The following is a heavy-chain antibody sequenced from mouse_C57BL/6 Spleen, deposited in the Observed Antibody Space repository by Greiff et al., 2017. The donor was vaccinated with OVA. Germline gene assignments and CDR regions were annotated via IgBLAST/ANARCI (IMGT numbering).Heavy chain of an antibody. V-gene: IGHV1-55*01. D-gene: IGHD1-1*01. CDR2: IYPGSGST. J-gene: IGHJ4*01. Sequence: QVQLQQPGAELVKPGASVKMSCKASGYTFTSYWITWVKQRPGQGLEWIGDIYPGSGSTNYNEKFKSKATLTVDTSSSTASMQLSSLTSEDSAVYYCARLGTTVVKWAMDYWGQGTSVTVSS. CDR3: ARLGTTVVKWAMDY. CDR1: GYTFTSYW.